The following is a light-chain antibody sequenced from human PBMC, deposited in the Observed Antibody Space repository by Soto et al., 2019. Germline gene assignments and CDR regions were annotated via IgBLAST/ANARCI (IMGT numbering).Light chain of an antibody. CDR2: GAS. CDR1: RTINTY. Sequence: DVRMTKSPSSLSASVRDTITITCRASRTINTYLNWFQQKPGEPPRLLIYGASTLHDGVPSRFSGSGSGADFTLTISGLQPEDVAVYHCQQTYSDISFVGGTKV. CDR3: QQTYSDIS. V-gene: IGKV1-39*01. J-gene: IGKJ4*01.